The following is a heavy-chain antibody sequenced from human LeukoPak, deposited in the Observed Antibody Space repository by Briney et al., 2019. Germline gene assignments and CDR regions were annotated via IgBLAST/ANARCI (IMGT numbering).Heavy chain of an antibody. D-gene: IGHD3-22*01. CDR3: ARDDSSGFPVFDY. Sequence: PGGSLRLSCAASGFTVSSNYMSCVRQAPGKGLEWVSVIYSGGSTYYADSVKGRFTISRDNSKNTLYLQMNSLRAEDTAVCYCARDDSSGFPVFDYWGQGTLVTVSS. J-gene: IGHJ4*02. CDR2: IYSGGST. V-gene: IGHV3-53*01. CDR1: GFTVSSNY.